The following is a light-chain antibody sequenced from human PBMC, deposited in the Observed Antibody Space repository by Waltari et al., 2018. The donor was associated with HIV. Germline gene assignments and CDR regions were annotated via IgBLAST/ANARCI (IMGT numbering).Light chain of an antibody. V-gene: IGLV2-14*01. CDR1: PSALVALHS. J-gene: IGLJ2*01. CDR3: SSYTSKNFLT. Sequence: QSALTQPASVSGSPGQSITTSCTAPPSALVALHSVSWYQQHAGDAPKLIFFEVDYRPAGVSDRFSASKSGNSASLTISDLQAEDEADYFCSSYTSKNFLTFGGGTKLTVL. CDR2: EVD.